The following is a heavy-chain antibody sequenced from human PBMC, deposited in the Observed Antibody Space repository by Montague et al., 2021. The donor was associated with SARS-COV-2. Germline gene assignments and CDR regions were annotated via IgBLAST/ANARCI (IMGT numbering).Heavy chain of an antibody. CDR1: GGSFSGYY. D-gene: IGHD3-3*01. Sequence: SETLSLTCAVYGGSFSGYYWSWIRQPPGKGLEWIGEINHRGSTNYNPPLKSRVIISVDTSKNQFSLKLSSVTAADTAVYYCARGTGPRSIALFGVIISGHVFDIWDQGTMVTVSS. CDR3: ARGTGPRSIALFGVIISGHVFDI. V-gene: IGHV4-34*01. CDR2: INHRGST. J-gene: IGHJ3*02.